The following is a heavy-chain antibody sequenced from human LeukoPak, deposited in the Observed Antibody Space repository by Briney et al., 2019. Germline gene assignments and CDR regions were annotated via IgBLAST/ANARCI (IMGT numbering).Heavy chain of an antibody. Sequence: SETLSLTCTVSGGSISSYYWSWIRQPAGKGLEWIGRIYISGSTNYNPSLKSRVTISVDTSKNQFSLKLSSVTAADTAVYYCARAFRRPWIQLWFDAFDIWGQGTMVTVSS. CDR3: ARAFRRPWIQLWFDAFDI. J-gene: IGHJ3*02. CDR2: IYISGST. CDR1: GGSISSYY. D-gene: IGHD5-18*01. V-gene: IGHV4-4*07.